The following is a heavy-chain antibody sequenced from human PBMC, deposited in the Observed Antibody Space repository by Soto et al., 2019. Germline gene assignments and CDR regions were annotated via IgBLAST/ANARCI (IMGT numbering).Heavy chain of an antibody. CDR1: GFTFSSYA. CDR2: ISGSGGST. J-gene: IGHJ6*03. V-gene: IGHV3-23*01. D-gene: IGHD3-9*01. Sequence: GGSLRLSCAASGFTFSSYAMSWVRQAPGKGLEWVSAISGSGGSTYYADSVKGRFTISRDNSKNTLYLQMNSLRAEDTAVYYCAKVGYYDILTGYYTRSDYYYYMDVWGKGTTVTVSS. CDR3: AKVGYYDILTGYYTRSDYYYYMDV.